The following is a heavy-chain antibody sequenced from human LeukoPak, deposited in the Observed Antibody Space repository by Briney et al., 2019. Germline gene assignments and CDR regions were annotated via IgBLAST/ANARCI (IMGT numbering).Heavy chain of an antibody. V-gene: IGHV4-39*01. J-gene: IGHJ4*02. CDR3: TRHQNYQTHDF. CDR2: FYYGGNP. CDR1: GDSITTTTDY. D-gene: IGHD1-7*01. Sequence: KPSETLSLTCAVSGDSITTTTDYWGWIRQSPGKGLEWDGSFYYGGNPYYNPSLKSRVTISVDTSKNQFSLKLTSVTSADTAVYYCTRHQNYQTHDFWGPRSLVSVSS.